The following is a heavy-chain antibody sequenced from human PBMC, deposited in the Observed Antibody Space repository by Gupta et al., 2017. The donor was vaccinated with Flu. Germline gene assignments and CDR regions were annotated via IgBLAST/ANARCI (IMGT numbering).Heavy chain of an antibody. CDR1: GFTFSSYN. Sequence: EVHLVKSGGGLVKPGGSLRLSCAASGFTFSSYNMNWVRQAPGKGLEWVSSISSSSSYIYYADSVKGRFTIVRDNAKNSLYLQMKSLRAEDTAVYYCARGCDFPQSMDVWGKGTTVTVSS. V-gene: IGHV3-21*01. CDR3: ARGCDFPQSMDV. CDR2: ISSSSSYI. D-gene: IGHD5-12*01. J-gene: IGHJ6*03.